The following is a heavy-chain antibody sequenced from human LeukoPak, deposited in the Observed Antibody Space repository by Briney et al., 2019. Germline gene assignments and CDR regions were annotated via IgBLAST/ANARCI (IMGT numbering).Heavy chain of an antibody. Sequence: PGGSLRLSCAASGFTFGVSWMSWVRQAPGKGLEWVDNIKEDGSVKNYVDSVKGRLTISRDNAKSSLFLQMNNLRVEDTAVYYCVKDRGWNTFDYWGQGILVTVSS. D-gene: IGHD1/OR15-1a*01. CDR3: VKDRGWNTFDY. J-gene: IGHJ4*02. CDR2: IKEDGSVK. V-gene: IGHV3-7*01. CDR1: GFTFGVSW.